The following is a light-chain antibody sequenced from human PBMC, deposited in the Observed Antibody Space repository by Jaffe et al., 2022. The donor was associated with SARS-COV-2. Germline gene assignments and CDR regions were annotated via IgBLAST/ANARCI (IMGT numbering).Light chain of an antibody. CDR3: QQRSNWPLLT. Sequence: EIVLTQSPATLSLSPGDRATLSCRASQSVSNYLAWYQQKPGQAPRLLIYDASTRATGIPARFRGSGSGTDFTLTIGSLEPEDFAVYYCQQRSNWPLLTFGGGTKVEIK. CDR1: QSVSNY. CDR2: DAS. J-gene: IGKJ4*01. V-gene: IGKV3-11*01.